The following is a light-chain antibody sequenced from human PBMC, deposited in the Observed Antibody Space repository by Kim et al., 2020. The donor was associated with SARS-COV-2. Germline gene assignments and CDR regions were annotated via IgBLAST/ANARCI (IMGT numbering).Light chain of an antibody. CDR1: QSVSSN. V-gene: IGKV3-15*01. J-gene: IGKJ2*01. CDR3: KQYNNWHLYT. CDR2: VAS. Sequence: EIVMTQSPATLSVSPGERATLSCRASQSVSSNLAWYQQKPGQAPRLLIYVASTRATGIPARFSGSGSGTEFTLTISSLQSEDFAVYYCKQYNNWHLYTFGQGTKLEI.